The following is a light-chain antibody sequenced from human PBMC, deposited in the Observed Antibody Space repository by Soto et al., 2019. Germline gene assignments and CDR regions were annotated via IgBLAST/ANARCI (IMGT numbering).Light chain of an antibody. CDR3: QQFGGSPPLT. CDR1: QSISSNS. V-gene: IGKV3-20*01. Sequence: EIVLTQSPGTLSLSPGEGATLSCRASQSISSNSLACYQQKPGQAPRLLIYGAARRAIGIPDRFSGSGSGTDFTLPISRLEPEDFSVYYCQQFGGSPPLTFGGGTKVDIK. CDR2: GAA. J-gene: IGKJ4*01.